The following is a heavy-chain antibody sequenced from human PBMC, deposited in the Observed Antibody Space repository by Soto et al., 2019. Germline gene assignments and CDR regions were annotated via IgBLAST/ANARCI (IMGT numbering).Heavy chain of an antibody. CDR3: ARDGALYDSSGYYFLY. CDR2: ITPMFGKP. Sequence: ASVKVSCKASGGTFSSYSINWVRQAPGQGLEWMGGITPMFGKPNYAQKFQGRVTITADEFTSTGYMELRSLRSDDTAVYYCARDGALYDSSGYYFLYWGQGTLVTVSS. D-gene: IGHD3-22*01. J-gene: IGHJ4*02. V-gene: IGHV1-69*13. CDR1: GGTFSSYS.